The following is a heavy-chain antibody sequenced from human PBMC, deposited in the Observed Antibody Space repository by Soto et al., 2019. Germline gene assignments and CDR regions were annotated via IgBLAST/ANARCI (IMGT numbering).Heavy chain of an antibody. CDR3: AKEMAVAGTIDY. CDR2: ISYDGSNK. Sequence: QVQLVESGGGVVKPGRSLRLSCAASGFTFSSYGMHWVRQAPGKGLEWVAVISYDGSNKYYADSVKGRFTISRDNSKNTLYLQMNSLRAEDTAVYYCAKEMAVAGTIDYWGQGTLVTVSS. CDR1: GFTFSSYG. V-gene: IGHV3-30*18. J-gene: IGHJ4*02. D-gene: IGHD6-19*01.